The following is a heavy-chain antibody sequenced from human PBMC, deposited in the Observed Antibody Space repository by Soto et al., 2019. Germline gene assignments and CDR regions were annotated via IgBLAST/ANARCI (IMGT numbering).Heavy chain of an antibody. CDR1: GGSVSSGSYY. J-gene: IGHJ4*02. Sequence: QVQLQESGPGLVKPSETLSLTCTVSGGSVSSGSYYWSWIRQPPGKGLEWIGYIYYSGSTNYNPPLQRRVTKSVDTSKNPFSLKVGSVAAADTAVYYCAGDGGKITVGGVIVPAGFDYWGQGTLVTVSS. CDR2: IYYSGST. D-gene: IGHD3-16*02. V-gene: IGHV4-61*01. CDR3: AGDGGKITVGGVIVPAGFDY.